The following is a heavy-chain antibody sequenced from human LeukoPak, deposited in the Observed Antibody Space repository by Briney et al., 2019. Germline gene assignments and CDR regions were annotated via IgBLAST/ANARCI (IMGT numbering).Heavy chain of an antibody. CDR2: ISAYNGNT. V-gene: IGHV1-18*01. J-gene: IGHJ4*02. CDR1: GYTFTSHG. Sequence: ASVNVSCKASGYTFTSHGISWVRPAPGQGVEGMGWISAYNGNTNYAQKLQGRAILTTDTSTHTASMELRRLRADHPAVYICARTTVTMIVVVNPPDFWGEGTLVSVPS. D-gene: IGHD3-22*01. CDR3: ARTTVTMIVVVNPPDF.